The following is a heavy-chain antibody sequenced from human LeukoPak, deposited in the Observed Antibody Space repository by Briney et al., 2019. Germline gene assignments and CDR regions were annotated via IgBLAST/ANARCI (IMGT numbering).Heavy chain of an antibody. V-gene: IGHV1-18*01. CDR2: ISAYNGNT. D-gene: IGHD6-6*01. J-gene: IGHJ4*02. CDR1: GYTFTSYG. CDR3: AREGDSSSSLFDY. Sequence: ASVKVSCKASGYTFTSYGISWVQQAPGQGLEWMGWISAYNGNTNYAQKFQGRVTITRNTSISTAYMELSSLRSEDTAVYYCAREGDSSSSLFDYWGQGTLVTVSS.